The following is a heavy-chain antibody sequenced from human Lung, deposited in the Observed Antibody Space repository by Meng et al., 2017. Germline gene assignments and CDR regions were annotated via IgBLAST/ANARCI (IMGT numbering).Heavy chain of an antibody. CDR3: ARGPTTMAHDFDY. V-gene: IGHV4-34*01. CDR2: INQSWST. J-gene: IGHJ4*02. CDR1: GGSFIDYS. Sequence: QWAERLLYPSVAMSLTCVVSGGSFIDYSWILIRQPPGKVLEWIGEINQSWSTNYNPSLDSRATISVDTSQNNLSLKLSSVTAADSAVYYCARGPTTMAHDFDYWGQGTLVTVSS. D-gene: IGHD4-11*01.